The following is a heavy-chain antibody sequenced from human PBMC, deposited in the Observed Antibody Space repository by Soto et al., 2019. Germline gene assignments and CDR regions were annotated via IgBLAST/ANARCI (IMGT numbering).Heavy chain of an antibody. CDR1: GYTFSSYD. CDR3: VRYGYCPNGLCDFGAFEY. J-gene: IGHJ4*02. D-gene: IGHD2-8*01. V-gene: IGHV1-8*01. Sequence: QVQLVQSGAEVKKPGASVKVSCKASGYTFSSYDINWVRQATGQGLEWMGWMKPTSGNTGYAQKFQGRVTMTRDNSISTAYWERSSLRSDDTAVYYCVRYGYCPNGLCDFGAFEYWGQGTLVTGSS. CDR2: MKPTSGNT.